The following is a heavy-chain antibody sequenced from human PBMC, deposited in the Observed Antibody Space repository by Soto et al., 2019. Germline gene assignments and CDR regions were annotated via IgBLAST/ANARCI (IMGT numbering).Heavy chain of an antibody. J-gene: IGHJ6*04. V-gene: IGHV3-30*18. CDR2: ISYDGSNK. CDR3: AKDTDD. CDR1: GFTFSSYG. Sequence: GGSLRLSCAASGFTFSSYGMHWVRQAPGKGLEWVAVISYDGSNKHYADSVKGRFTISRDNSKNTLYLQMNSLRVEDTAVYYCAKDTDDWGKGTTVTVSS.